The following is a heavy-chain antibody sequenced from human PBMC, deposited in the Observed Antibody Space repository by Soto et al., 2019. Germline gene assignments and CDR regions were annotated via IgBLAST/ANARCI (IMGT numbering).Heavy chain of an antibody. V-gene: IGHV1-2*04. CDR3: ARGAGATTHYYYYYGRDV. CDR1: GYTFTGYY. J-gene: IGHJ6*02. D-gene: IGHD1-26*01. Sequence: ASVKVSCKASGYTFTGYYMHWVRQAPGQGLEWMGWINPNSGGTNYAQKFQGWVTMTRDTSISTAYMELSRLRSDDTAVYYCARGAGATTHYYYYYGRDVGGQGTTVTVSS. CDR2: INPNSGGT.